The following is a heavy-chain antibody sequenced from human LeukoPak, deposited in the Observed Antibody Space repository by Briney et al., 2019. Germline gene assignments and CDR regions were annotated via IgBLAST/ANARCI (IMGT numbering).Heavy chain of an antibody. V-gene: IGHV4-34*01. D-gene: IGHD6-19*01. CDR3: ARVTGYSSGWRLYYYGTDV. J-gene: IGHJ6*02. Sequence: SETLSLTCAVYGGSFSGYYWSWIRQPPGKGLEWIGEINHSGSTNYNPSLKSRVTISVDTSKNQFSLKLSSVTAADTAVYYCARVTGYSSGWRLYYYGTDVWGQGTTVTVSS. CDR2: INHSGST. CDR1: GGSFSGYY.